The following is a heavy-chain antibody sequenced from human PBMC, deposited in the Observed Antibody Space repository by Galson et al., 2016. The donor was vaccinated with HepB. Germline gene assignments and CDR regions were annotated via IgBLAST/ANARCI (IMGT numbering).Heavy chain of an antibody. CDR1: GGSVTNLQYC. V-gene: IGHV4-39*01. D-gene: IGHD2-21*01. CDR2: FCYTGIT. Sequence: SETLSLTCIVSGGSVTNLQYCWGWVRQAPGKGLEWIASFCYTGITYYNPSLRSRLTMDVDTSKFQLSLHLRSVAAADTAVYYCVDRCGGGACPDYGGQGTLVTVSS. CDR3: VDRCGGGACPDY. J-gene: IGHJ4*02.